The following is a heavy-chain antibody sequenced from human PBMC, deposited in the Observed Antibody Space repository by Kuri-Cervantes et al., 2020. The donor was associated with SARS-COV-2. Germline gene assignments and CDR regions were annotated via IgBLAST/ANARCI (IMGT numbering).Heavy chain of an antibody. V-gene: IGHV3-23*01. CDR3: ASVSTMGVSLD. J-gene: IGHJ4*02. D-gene: IGHD5-24*01. CDR2: ISTSGGDT. Sequence: GGSLRLSCAASGFTFSSYWMHWVRQAPGKGLEWVSSISTSGGDTNYADSLKGRFTISRDNSKNTLYLQMNSLRVEDTAVYYCASVSTMGVSLDWGQGTLVTVSS. CDR1: GFTFSSYW.